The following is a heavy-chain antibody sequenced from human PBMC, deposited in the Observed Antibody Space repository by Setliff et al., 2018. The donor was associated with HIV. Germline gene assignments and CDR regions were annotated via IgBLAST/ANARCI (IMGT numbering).Heavy chain of an antibody. CDR3: ARDRGYYDSSGYWGRHAFDI. CDR2: IHYSGST. J-gene: IGHJ3*02. CDR1: GASISSGGNY. V-gene: IGHV4-39*07. Sequence: SETLSLTCTVSGASISSGGNYWSWIRQPAGRGLEWIGSIHYSGSTYYNPSLKSRVTISVDTSKNQFSLKLSSVTAADTAVYYCARDRGYYDSSGYWGRHAFDIWGQGTMVTVSS. D-gene: IGHD3-22*01.